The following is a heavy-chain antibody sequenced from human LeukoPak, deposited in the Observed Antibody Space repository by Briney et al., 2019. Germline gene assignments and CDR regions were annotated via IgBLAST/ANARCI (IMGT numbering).Heavy chain of an antibody. CDR3: GMSGDRVPLQDDVFDV. CDR1: GYSFNSYC. CDR2: IYPGDSGP. J-gene: IGHJ3*01. V-gene: IGHV5-51*01. Sequence: GASLQISCKVSGYSFNSYCIGWVRQMPGKGLEWMGIIYPGDSGPTYSPSFQGQVTISVDKSINTAYLQWSSLQASDTAMYYCGMSGDRVPLQDDVFDVWGQGTMVTVST. D-gene: IGHD1-26*01.